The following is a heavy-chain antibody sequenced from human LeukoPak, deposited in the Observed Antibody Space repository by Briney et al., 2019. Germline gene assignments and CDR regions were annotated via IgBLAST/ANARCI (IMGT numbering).Heavy chain of an antibody. CDR2: IYHSGST. CDR1: GYSISSGYY. CDR3: ARGYGFAFDI. J-gene: IGHJ3*02. Sequence: SETLSLTCTVSGYSISSGYYWGWIRQPPGKGLEWIGSIYHSGSTYYNPSLKSRVTISVDTSKNQFSLKLSSVTAADTAVYYCARGYGFAFDIWGQGTMVTVSS. D-gene: IGHD5-18*01. V-gene: IGHV4-38-2*02.